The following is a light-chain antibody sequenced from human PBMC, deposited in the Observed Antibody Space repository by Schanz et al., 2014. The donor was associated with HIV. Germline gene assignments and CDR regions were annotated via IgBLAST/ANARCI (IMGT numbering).Light chain of an antibody. V-gene: IGKV3-11*01. CDR1: QSVGTF. CDR3: QQRSGWPPTWS. Sequence: EIVMTQSPGTLSVSPGERATLSCRASQSVGTFLGWYRQIPGQSPSLLIYDASKRATGVPARFSGSGSGTDFTLTISSLQPDDFAVYFCQQRSGWPPTWSFGQGTKVELK. J-gene: IGKJ1*01. CDR2: DAS.